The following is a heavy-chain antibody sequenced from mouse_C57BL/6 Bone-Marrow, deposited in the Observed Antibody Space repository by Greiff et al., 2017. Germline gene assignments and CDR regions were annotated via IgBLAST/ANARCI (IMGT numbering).Heavy chain of an antibody. CDR2: IYPRSGNT. Sequence: QVQLQQSGAELARPGASVKLSCKASGYTFTSYGISWVKQRTGQGLEWIGEIYPRSGNTYYNEKFKGKATLTADKSSSTAYMELRSLTSEDSAVYFCARPYYDLDYDAMDYWGQGTSVTVSS. V-gene: IGHV1-81*01. D-gene: IGHD2-4*01. CDR3: ARPYYDLDYDAMDY. CDR1: GYTFTSYG. J-gene: IGHJ4*01.